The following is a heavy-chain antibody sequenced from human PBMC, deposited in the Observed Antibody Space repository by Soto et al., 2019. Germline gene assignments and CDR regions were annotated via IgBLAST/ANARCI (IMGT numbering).Heavy chain of an antibody. J-gene: IGHJ5*02. D-gene: IGHD3-10*01. Sequence: QVQLVESGGGVVQPGRSLRLSCAASGFTFSSYAMHWVRQAPGKGLEWVAVISYDGSNKYYADSVKGRFTISRDNSKNTLYLQMNSLRAEDTAVYYCARDDVWFGELSAGANWFDPWGQGTLVTVSS. CDR3: ARDDVWFGELSAGANWFDP. CDR2: ISYDGSNK. CDR1: GFTFSSYA. V-gene: IGHV3-30-3*01.